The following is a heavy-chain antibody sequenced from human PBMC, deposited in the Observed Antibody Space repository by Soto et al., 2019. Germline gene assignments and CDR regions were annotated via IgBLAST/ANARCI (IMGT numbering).Heavy chain of an antibody. CDR2: IDAAGNT. CDR1: GFNFNYYA. J-gene: IGHJ4*02. CDR3: AKHHPSNGWPAFDH. D-gene: IGHD6-19*01. Sequence: EVQLLESGGGLVQPGGSLRLSCTASGFNFNYYAMSWVRQAPGKGLEWVSSIDAAGNTYHADSVKGRFTISSDRSKNTIYLQMNSLRADDTATYYCAKHHPSNGWPAFDHWGQGTLVTVSS. V-gene: IGHV3-23*01.